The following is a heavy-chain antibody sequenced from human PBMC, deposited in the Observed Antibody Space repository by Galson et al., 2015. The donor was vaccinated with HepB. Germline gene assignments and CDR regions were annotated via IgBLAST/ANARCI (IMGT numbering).Heavy chain of an antibody. D-gene: IGHD5-12*01. J-gene: IGHJ4*02. CDR1: GYIFTSRH. CDR2: ITPTPGTT. Sequence: SVKVSCKASGYIFTSRHMHWVRQAPGQGLEWLGIITPTPGTTTYAQKFQGRVTVTRDTSTSTVYMELSSLTSDDTAVYYCTRDFGGYDGFDYWGQGTLVTVSS. CDR3: TRDFGGYDGFDY. V-gene: IGHV1-46*03.